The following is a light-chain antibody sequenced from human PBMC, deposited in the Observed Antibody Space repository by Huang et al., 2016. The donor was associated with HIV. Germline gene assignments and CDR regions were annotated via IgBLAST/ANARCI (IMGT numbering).Light chain of an antibody. Sequence: AIQMTQSPSSLSASVGDRVTITCRASQDIKNDLGWYQQKPGKAPKFLIYAASNLQNGFPSRFSGSGAGTFFTLTISSLQPEDFATYYCLQDYSYPRTFGQGTKVEVK. CDR1: QDIKND. CDR2: AAS. V-gene: IGKV1-6*01. J-gene: IGKJ1*01. CDR3: LQDYSYPRT.